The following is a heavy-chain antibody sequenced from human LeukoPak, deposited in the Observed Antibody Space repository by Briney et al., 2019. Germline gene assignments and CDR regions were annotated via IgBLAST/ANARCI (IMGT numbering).Heavy chain of an antibody. V-gene: IGHV4-34*01. D-gene: IGHD1-14*01. Sequence: SETLSLTCAVYGGSFSGYYWSWIRQPPGKGLEWIGEINHSGSTNYNPSLKSRVTISVDTSKNQFSLKLSSVTAADTAVFYCARLMNLMGYYYMDVWGKGTTVTVSS. CDR2: INHSGST. CDR3: ARLMNLMGYYYMDV. J-gene: IGHJ6*03. CDR1: GGSFSGYY.